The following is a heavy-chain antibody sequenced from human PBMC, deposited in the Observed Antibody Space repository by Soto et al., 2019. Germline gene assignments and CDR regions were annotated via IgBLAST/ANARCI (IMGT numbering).Heavy chain of an antibody. D-gene: IGHD2-15*01. V-gene: IGHV3-23*01. Sequence: EVQLLESGGGLVQPGGSLRLSCAACGFTLSSFAMSWVRQAPGKGLEWVSATSGSGGNTYYADSVKGRFTISRDNSKNTLYLQMNSLRAEDTAVYYCAKVPRYCSGGSCFGGYFDNWGQGTLVTVSS. CDR1: GFTLSSFA. CDR3: AKVPRYCSGGSCFGGYFDN. J-gene: IGHJ4*02. CDR2: TSGSGGNT.